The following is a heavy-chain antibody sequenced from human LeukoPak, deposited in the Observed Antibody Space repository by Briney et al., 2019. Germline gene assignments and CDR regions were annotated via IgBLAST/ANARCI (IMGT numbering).Heavy chain of an antibody. CDR3: ARDGDYGGNSNWFDP. V-gene: IGHV4-59*12. Sequence: PSETLSLTCTVSGGSISSYYWSWIRQPPGKGLEWIGYIYYSGSIHYNPSLKSRVSISLDTSKNQFSLKLSSVTAADTAVYYCARDGDYGGNSNWFDPWGQGALVTVSS. CDR1: GGSISSYY. J-gene: IGHJ5*02. CDR2: IYYSGSI. D-gene: IGHD4-23*01.